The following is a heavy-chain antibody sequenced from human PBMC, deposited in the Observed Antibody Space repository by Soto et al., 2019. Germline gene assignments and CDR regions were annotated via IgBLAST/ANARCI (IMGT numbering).Heavy chain of an antibody. J-gene: IGHJ2*01. D-gene: IGHD3-10*01. CDR3: ARDRGSQNWYFGV. Sequence: QVQLVQSGAEVKKPGSSVKVSCKASGDIFSSYPFSWVRQAPGQGLEWMGGIVPLLGTADYAQKFQDRVTITADDSISTVYMELSSLRSDDTAVYYCARDRGSQNWYFGVWGRGTLGYVSS. CDR2: IVPLLGTA. V-gene: IGHV1-69*01. CDR1: GDIFSSYP.